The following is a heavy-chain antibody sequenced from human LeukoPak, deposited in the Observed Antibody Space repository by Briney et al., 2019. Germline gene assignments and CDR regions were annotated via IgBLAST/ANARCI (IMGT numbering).Heavy chain of an antibody. V-gene: IGHV1-46*01. CDR3: ARVAAEVVGVPGAIGFGWLRRDYYYMDV. D-gene: IGHD2-2*02. Sequence: ASVKVSCKASGYTFTSYYMHWVRQAPGEGLEWMGVINPSGGSTSYAQKFEGRVTMTRDMSTSTVYMELSSMRSEDTAVYYCARVAAEVVGVPGAIGFGWLRRDYYYMDVWGKGTTVTVSS. J-gene: IGHJ6*03. CDR1: GYTFTSYY. CDR2: INPSGGST.